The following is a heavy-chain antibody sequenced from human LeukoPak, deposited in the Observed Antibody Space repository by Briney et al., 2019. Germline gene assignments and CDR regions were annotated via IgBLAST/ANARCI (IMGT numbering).Heavy chain of an antibody. J-gene: IGHJ4*02. Sequence: ASVKVSCKASGYIFSNYGISWVRQAPGQGPEWMGWISAYNGNTISAQKFQDRLTLATDTPTTTAHMELGTLRPDDTAVYYCARDYSYDILTGYSDYFDYWGQGSLVIVSS. D-gene: IGHD3-9*01. V-gene: IGHV1-18*01. CDR3: ARDYSYDILTGYSDYFDY. CDR1: GYIFSNYG. CDR2: ISAYNGNT.